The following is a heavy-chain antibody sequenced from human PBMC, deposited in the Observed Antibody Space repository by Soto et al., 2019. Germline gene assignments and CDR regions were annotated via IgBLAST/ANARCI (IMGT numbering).Heavy chain of an antibody. J-gene: IGHJ5*01. V-gene: IGHV4-34*01. CDR1: GGSFSGHS. D-gene: IGHD3-22*01. Sequence: SETLSLTCAVYGGSFSGHSWTWIRQSPGKGLEWIGDINHSGRVNYSPSLKSRVTISLDTSKDQFSLTLSAVTAADTAMYYCSTRAYDTNGYYRFDPWGQGTLVTVSS. CDR3: STRAYDTNGYYRFDP. CDR2: INHSGRV.